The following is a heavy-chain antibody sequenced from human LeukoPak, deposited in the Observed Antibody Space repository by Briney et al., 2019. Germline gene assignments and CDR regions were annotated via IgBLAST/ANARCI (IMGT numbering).Heavy chain of an antibody. CDR1: GFTFSSYS. CDR3: ARDPMIAVAGLFDY. V-gene: IGHV3-21*01. D-gene: IGHD6-19*01. Sequence: SGGSLRLSCAASGFTFSSYSMNWVRQAPGKVLEWVSSISSSSSYIYYADSVKGRFTISRDNAKNSLYLQMNSLRAEDTAVYYCARDPMIAVAGLFDYWGQGTLVTVSS. J-gene: IGHJ4*02. CDR2: ISSSSSYI.